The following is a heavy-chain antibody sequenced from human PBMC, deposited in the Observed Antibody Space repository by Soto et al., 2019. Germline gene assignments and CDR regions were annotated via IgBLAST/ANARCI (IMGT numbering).Heavy chain of an antibody. D-gene: IGHD3-22*01. V-gene: IGHV4-38-2*02. CDR1: GYLISSGYY. CDR3: ARDLTRGYASYYFDY. CDR2: TDYSGKT. Sequence: LSLTCSVSGYLISSGYYWGLVLQTAGKGLEGLGSTDYSGKTYKNPCRKRRVRAAVDLSQNQFSLNLRSVTAADTAVYFCARDLTRGYASYYFDYWGPGPLVTV. J-gene: IGHJ4*02.